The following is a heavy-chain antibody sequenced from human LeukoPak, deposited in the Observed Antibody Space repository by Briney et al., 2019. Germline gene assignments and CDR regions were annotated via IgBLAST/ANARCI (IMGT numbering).Heavy chain of an antibody. V-gene: IGHV3-30*18. J-gene: IGHJ4*02. D-gene: IGHD6-19*01. CDR3: AKVPMDAGWLVLDY. Sequence: XGGSLRLSCAASGFIFSNYGMHWVRQAPGKGLEWVAVIAYDGSDKYYADSVKGRFTVSRDNSKNTLYLQMNSLRVEDTAVYYCAKVPMDAGWLVLDYWGQGTLVTVSS. CDR2: IAYDGSDK. CDR1: GFIFSNYG.